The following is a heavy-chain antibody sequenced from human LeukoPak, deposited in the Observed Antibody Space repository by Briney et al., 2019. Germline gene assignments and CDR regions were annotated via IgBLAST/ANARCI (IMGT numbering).Heavy chain of an antibody. D-gene: IGHD2-21*01. J-gene: IGHJ3*01. Sequence: PGGSLRLSCAASGFTFSNYWMHWVRQAPGKGLVWVSRISTDGSSTGYADSVKGRFTISRDNSKKTLYLQMNSLRAEDTAVYYCAKGKVNHDGALDAWGQGTLVTVSS. CDR3: AKGKVNHDGALDA. V-gene: IGHV3-74*01. CDR2: ISTDGSST. CDR1: GFTFSNYW.